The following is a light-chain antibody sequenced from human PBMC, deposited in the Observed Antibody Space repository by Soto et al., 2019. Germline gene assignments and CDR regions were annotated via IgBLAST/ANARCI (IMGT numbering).Light chain of an antibody. CDR1: SSDVGGYNY. CDR2: DVT. V-gene: IGLV2-14*01. J-gene: IGLJ3*02. CDR3: SSYTSSSPPLV. Sequence: QSVLTQPASVSGSPGQSITISCTGTSSDVGGYNYVSWYQQHPGKAPKLMIYDVTNRPSGVSNRFSGAECGNAASLTLSGLQAEDEADYYCSSYTSSSPPLVFGGGTKLTVL.